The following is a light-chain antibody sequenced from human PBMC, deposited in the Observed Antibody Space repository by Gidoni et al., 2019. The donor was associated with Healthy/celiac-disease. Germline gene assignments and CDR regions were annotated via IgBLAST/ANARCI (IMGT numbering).Light chain of an antibody. CDR1: QSVSSN. CDR2: GAS. V-gene: IGKV3-15*01. CDR3: QQYNNWPALT. J-gene: IGKJ4*01. Sequence: EIVLTQSPATLSVSPGERATLSCRASQSVSSNLAWYQQKPGQAPRLLISGASTRATGIPARFSGSGSGTEFTLTISSLQSEDFAVYYCQQYNNWPALTFGGXTKVEIK.